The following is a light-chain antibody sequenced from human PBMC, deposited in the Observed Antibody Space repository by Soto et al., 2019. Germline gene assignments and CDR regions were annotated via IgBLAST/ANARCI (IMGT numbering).Light chain of an antibody. Sequence: QSVLTQPPSASGTPGQRVTISCSGSSSNIETNTVNWYKQLPGMSPKLLIHSDNQRPSGVPDRFSGSKSGTSASLAISGLQPEDEADYYCAAWDDSLNGFTWVIGGGTKLTVL. J-gene: IGLJ3*02. CDR1: SSNIETNT. V-gene: IGLV1-44*01. CDR2: SDN. CDR3: AAWDDSLNGFTWV.